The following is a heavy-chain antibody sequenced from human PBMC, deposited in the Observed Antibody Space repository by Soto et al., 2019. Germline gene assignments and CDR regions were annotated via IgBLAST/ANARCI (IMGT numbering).Heavy chain of an antibody. J-gene: IGHJ6*01. CDR3: AREGAAPYYYYGMDV. Sequence: SETLSRTCTVSGGSISSGGYFWSWIRQHPGKGLEWIGFIYYSGSTYYNPSLNSRVTISVDTSKNQFSLKLSSVTAADTAVYYCAREGAAPYYYYGMDVWGQGTTVTVSS. CDR1: GGSISSGGYF. CDR2: IYYSGST. D-gene: IGHD6-6*01. V-gene: IGHV4-31*03.